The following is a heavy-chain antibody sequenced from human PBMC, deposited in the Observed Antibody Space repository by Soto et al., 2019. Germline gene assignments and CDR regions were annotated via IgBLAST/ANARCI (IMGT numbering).Heavy chain of an antibody. CDR1: GGTFSSYA. V-gene: IGHV1-69*13. CDR3: ARRITIFSWFDP. J-gene: IGHJ5*02. CDR2: IIPIFGTA. D-gene: IGHD3-3*01. Sequence: EASVKVSCKASGGTFSSYAISWVRQAPGQGLEWMGGIIPIFGTANYAQKFQGRVTITADESTSTAYMELSSLRSEDTAVYYCARRITIFSWFDPWGQGTLVTVSS.